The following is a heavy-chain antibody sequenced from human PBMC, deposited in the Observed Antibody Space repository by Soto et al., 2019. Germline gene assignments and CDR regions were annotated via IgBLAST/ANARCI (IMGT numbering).Heavy chain of an antibody. J-gene: IGHJ3*02. CDR3: PRHGITGSYYAAFDI. CDR1: GGSISSSNW. V-gene: IGHV4-39*01. D-gene: IGHD1-26*01. CDR2: IKYSGTT. Sequence: SETLSLICAVSGGSISSSNWWGWIRQPPGKGLEWIASIKYSGTTFYNPSLKSRVTLSVDTSKNQFALKLSSVTAAETAVYYCPRHGITGSYYAAFDIWGQGTMVTVSS.